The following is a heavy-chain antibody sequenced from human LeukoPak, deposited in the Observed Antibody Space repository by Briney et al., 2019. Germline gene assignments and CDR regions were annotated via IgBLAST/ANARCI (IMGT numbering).Heavy chain of an antibody. J-gene: IGHJ4*02. CDR1: GFTFSSYA. CDR2: ISGSGGST. D-gene: IGHD6-19*01. CDR3: AKDKDGIAVAGTIFGF. V-gene: IGHV3-23*01. Sequence: PGGSLRLSCPASGFTFSSYAMSWVRQAPGKGLEWVSAISGSGGSTYYADSVKGRFTISRDNSKNTLYLQMNSLRAEDTAVYYCAKDKDGIAVAGTIFGFWGQGTLVTVSS.